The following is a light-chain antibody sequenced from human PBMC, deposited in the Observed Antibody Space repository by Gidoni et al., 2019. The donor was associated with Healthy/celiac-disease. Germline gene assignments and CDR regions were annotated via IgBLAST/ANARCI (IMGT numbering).Light chain of an antibody. J-gene: IGKJ4*01. Sequence: EIVMTKSPATLSVSPGERATLSCRASQSVSSNLAWYQQKPDQAPRLLIYGASTRATGIPARFSGSGSGTEFTLNISSLQSEDFAVYYCQQYNNWPPRAGVTFGGGTKVEIK. CDR1: QSVSSN. CDR2: GAS. V-gene: IGKV3-15*01. CDR3: QQYNNWPPRAGVT.